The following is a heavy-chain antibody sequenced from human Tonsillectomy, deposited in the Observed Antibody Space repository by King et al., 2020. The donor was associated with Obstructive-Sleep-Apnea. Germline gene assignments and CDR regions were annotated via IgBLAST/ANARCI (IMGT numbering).Heavy chain of an antibody. CDR3: AKDLSAYCGGDCYSGGGDY. Sequence: QLVQSGGGVVQPGRSLRLSCAASGFTFSSYGMHWVRQAPGKGLEWVAVISYDGSNKYYADSVKGRFTISRDNSKNTLYLQMNSLRAEDTAVYYCAKDLSAYCGGDCYSGGGDYWGQGTLVTVSS. CDR2: ISYDGSNK. D-gene: IGHD2-21*02. J-gene: IGHJ4*02. CDR1: GFTFSSYG. V-gene: IGHV3-30*18.